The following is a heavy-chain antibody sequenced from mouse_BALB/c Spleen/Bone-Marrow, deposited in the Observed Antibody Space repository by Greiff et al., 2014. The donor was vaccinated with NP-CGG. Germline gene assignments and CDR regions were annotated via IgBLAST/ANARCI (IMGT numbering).Heavy chain of an antibody. V-gene: IGHV14-3*02. CDR2: IDPANGNT. CDR3: AEIATAAYYVMDY. J-gene: IGHJ4*01. D-gene: IGHD1-2*01. Sequence: QLKESGAELVKPGASVKLSCTASGFNIKDTYIHWVKQRPEQGLEWIGRIDPANGNTKYDPKFQGKATITADTSSNTAYLQLSSLTSEDTAVYYCAEIATAAYYVMDYWGQGTSVTVSS. CDR1: GFNIKDTY.